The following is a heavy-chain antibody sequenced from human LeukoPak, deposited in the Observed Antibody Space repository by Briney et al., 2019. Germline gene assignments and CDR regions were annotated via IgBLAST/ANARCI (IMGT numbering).Heavy chain of an antibody. CDR2: ISSSSSYI. CDR1: GFTFSSYS. D-gene: IGHD6-13*01. J-gene: IGHJ4*02. Sequence: PGGSLRLSCAASGFTFSSYSMNWVRQAPGKGLEWVSSISSSSSYIYYADSMKGRFTISRDNAKNSLYLQMNSLRAEDTAVYYCARWGSSCPFDYWGQGTLVTVSS. V-gene: IGHV3-21*01. CDR3: ARWGSSCPFDY.